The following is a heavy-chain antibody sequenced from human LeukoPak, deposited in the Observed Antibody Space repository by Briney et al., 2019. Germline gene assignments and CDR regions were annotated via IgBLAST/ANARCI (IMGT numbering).Heavy chain of an antibody. CDR2: IYPGASHT. CDR3: ARLGYCSSTSCYSPNWFDP. CDR1: GYSFTSYW. D-gene: IGHD2-2*01. Sequence: VESLKISCKGSGYSFTSYWIGWVRQMPAKGLECMGIIYPGASHTRYSPSFQAPVTISADQSISTAYLQWSSLKASDTAMYSCARLGYCSSTSCYSPNWFDPWGQGTLVTVSS. V-gene: IGHV5-51*01. J-gene: IGHJ5*02.